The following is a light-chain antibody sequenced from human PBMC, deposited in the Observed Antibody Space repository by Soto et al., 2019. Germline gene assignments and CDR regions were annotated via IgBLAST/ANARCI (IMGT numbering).Light chain of an antibody. Sequence: EIVLTQSTANLSLSPGERATLSCRASQSVSSYLAWYQQKPGQAPRHLIYDASNRATGIPARFSGSGSATDFTLTISSLEPEDFAVYYCQQRSNWPLTFGPGTKVDIK. CDR2: DAS. CDR1: QSVSSY. CDR3: QQRSNWPLT. V-gene: IGKV3-11*01. J-gene: IGKJ3*01.